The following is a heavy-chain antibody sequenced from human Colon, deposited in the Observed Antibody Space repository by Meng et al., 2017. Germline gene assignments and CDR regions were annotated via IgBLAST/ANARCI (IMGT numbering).Heavy chain of an antibody. CDR3: ARETEVAGTIFFQH. CDR2: ISAYNGNT. Sequence: QVQVVQSGAEVKNPGASVKVSCKTSGYTFTSYGISWVRQVPGQGLEWMGWISAYNGNTHYAQKFQGRVTMTRDTSTSTVYMELRSLRSDDTAVYYCARETEVAGTIFFQHWGQGTRVTVSS. CDR1: GYTFTSYG. J-gene: IGHJ1*01. D-gene: IGHD6-19*01. V-gene: IGHV1-18*01.